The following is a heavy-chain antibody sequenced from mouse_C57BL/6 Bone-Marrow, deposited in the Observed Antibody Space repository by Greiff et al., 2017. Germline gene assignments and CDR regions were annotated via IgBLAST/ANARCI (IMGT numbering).Heavy chain of an antibody. CDR3: ASYDGYPAWFAY. CDR2: IWSGGST. CDR1: GFSLTSYG. Sequence: VQLQESGPGLVQPSQSLSITCTVSGFSLTSYGVHWVRQSPGKGLEWLGVIWSGGSTDYNAAFISRLSISKDNSKSQVFFKMNSLQADDTAIYCCASYDGYPAWFAYWGQGTLVTVSA. V-gene: IGHV2-2*01. J-gene: IGHJ3*01. D-gene: IGHD2-3*01.